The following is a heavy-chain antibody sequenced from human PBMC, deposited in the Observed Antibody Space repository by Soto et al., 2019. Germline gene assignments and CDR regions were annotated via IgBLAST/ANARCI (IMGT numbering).Heavy chain of an antibody. V-gene: IGHV3-15*07. CDR2: IKSKTDGGTT. CDR1: GFTFSNAW. J-gene: IGHJ1*01. CDR3: TTAYYDSSGYYFFHRTPLGFQH. D-gene: IGHD3-22*01. Sequence: PGGSLRLSCAASGFTFSNAWMNWVRQAPGKGLEWVGRIKSKTDGGTTDYAAPVKGRFTISRDDSKNTLYLQMNSLKTEDTAVYYCTTAYYDSSGYYFFHRTPLGFQHWGQGTLVTVSS.